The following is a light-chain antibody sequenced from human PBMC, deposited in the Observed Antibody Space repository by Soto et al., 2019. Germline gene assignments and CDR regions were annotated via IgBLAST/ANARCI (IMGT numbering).Light chain of an antibody. V-gene: IGKV1-39*01. CDR2: AAT. J-gene: IGKJ1*01. Sequence: DIQMTQSPSSLSASVGDRVTITCRASQSISSYLNWYQQKPGKAPKLLIYAATSLQIGVPSRFSGSVSGTEFTLTISSLQPVDFATYYCQQSYSTPWTFGQGTQVELK. CDR1: QSISSY. CDR3: QQSYSTPWT.